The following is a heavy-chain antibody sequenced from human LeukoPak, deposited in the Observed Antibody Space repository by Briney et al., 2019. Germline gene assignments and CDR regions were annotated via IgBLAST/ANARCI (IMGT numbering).Heavy chain of an antibody. CDR3: ARGGRYCSSTSCYYFDY. J-gene: IGHJ4*02. V-gene: IGHV3-30-3*01. CDR1: GFTFSSYA. CDR2: ISYDGSNK. Sequence: GRSLRLSCAASGFTFSSYAMHWVRQAPGKGLEWVAVISYDGSNKYYADSVKGRFTISRDNSKNTLYLQMNSLRAEDTAVYYCARGGRYCSSTSCYYFDYWGQGTLVTVSS. D-gene: IGHD2-2*01.